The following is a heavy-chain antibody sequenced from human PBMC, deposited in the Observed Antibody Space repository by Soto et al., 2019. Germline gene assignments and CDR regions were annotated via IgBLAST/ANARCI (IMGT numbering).Heavy chain of an antibody. J-gene: IGHJ5*02. CDR2: ITGSGSNT. Sequence: EVQLLESGGGLVQPGGSLRLSCAASGFTLNRYAMNWVRQVPGKGLEWVSVITGSGSNTYYADSVKGRFTISRDNSKNTLHLQMIGLRVEDTAIYYCAKAASGSPSSWFDPWGQGTLVTVSS. D-gene: IGHD1-26*01. CDR1: GFTLNRYA. V-gene: IGHV3-23*01. CDR3: AKAASGSPSSWFDP.